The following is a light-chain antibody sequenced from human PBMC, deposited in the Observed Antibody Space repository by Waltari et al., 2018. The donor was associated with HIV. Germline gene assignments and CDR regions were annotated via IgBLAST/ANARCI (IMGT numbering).Light chain of an antibody. CDR3: NSRDSSGNHLV. Sequence: SSELTQDPAVSVALGQTVRITCQGDSLRSYYASWYQQKPGQAPVLVIYGKNNRPSGIPDRLSGSSSGNTASLTITGAQAEDEADYYCNSRDSSGNHLVFGGGTKLTVL. CDR1: SLRSYY. CDR2: GKN. V-gene: IGLV3-19*01. J-gene: IGLJ3*02.